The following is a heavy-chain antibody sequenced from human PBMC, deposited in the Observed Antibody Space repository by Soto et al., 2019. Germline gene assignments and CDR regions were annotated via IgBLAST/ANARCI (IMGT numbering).Heavy chain of an antibody. CDR2: ISGSGGST. CDR3: ANTGDYYYGMDV. J-gene: IGHJ6*02. D-gene: IGHD4-17*01. CDR1: GFTFSSYA. Sequence: GGSLRLSCAASGFTFSSYAMSWVRQAPGKGLEWVSAISGSGGSTYYADSVKGRFTISRDNSKNTLYLQMNSLRAEDTAVYYCANTGDYYYGMDVWGQGTTVTVYS. V-gene: IGHV3-23*01.